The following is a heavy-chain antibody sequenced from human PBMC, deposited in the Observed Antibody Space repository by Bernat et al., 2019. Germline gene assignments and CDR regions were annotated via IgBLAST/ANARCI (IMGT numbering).Heavy chain of an antibody. D-gene: IGHD1-26*01. CDR3: ARLWSGSYPPGRYYYGMDV. V-gene: IGHV4-39*01. CDR1: GGSISSSSYY. Sequence: QLQLQESGPGLVKPSETLSLTCTVSGGSISSSSYYWGWIRQPPGKGLEWIGSIYYSGSTYYNPSLKSRVTISVDTSKNQFSLKLSSVTDADTAVYYCARLWSGSYPPGRYYYGMDVWGQGTTVTVSS. J-gene: IGHJ6*02. CDR2: IYYSGST.